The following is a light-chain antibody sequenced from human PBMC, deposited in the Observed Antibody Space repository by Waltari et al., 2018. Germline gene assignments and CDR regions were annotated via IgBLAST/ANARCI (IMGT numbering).Light chain of an antibody. CDR3: QQRNGYPIT. Sequence: DIQLTQSPSFLSASVGDRFTITCRSSQAISNHLAWYQQKGAKAPKLLIHTASILEGGVPSRFSGSGSGTEFALTISSLQPEDFATYYCQQRNGYPITFGQGTRLEIK. J-gene: IGKJ5*01. CDR2: TAS. CDR1: QAISNH. V-gene: IGKV1-9*01.